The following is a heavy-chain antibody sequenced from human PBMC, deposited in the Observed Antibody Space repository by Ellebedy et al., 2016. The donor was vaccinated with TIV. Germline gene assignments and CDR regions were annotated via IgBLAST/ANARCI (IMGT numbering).Heavy chain of an antibody. D-gene: IGHD3-22*01. J-gene: IGHJ4*02. V-gene: IGHV3-23*01. CDR1: GFTFSGYA. Sequence: GESLKISCAASGFTFSGYAMSWVRQAPGKGLEWVSTTSHTGSRTYYADSVEGRFIISRDNSKKTLYLQMNSLRAEDTAVYYCAKGRGGGSDSSAPRYYFDYWGLGTLVTVSS. CDR2: TSHTGSRT. CDR3: AKGRGGGSDSSAPRYYFDY.